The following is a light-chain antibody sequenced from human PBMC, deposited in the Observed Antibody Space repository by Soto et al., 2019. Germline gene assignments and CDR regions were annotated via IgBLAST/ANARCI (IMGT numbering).Light chain of an antibody. CDR3: QQRSSWPTT. Sequence: EIVLTRSPATLSLSRGERATLSCRASASVTSYLAWYQQKPGQAPRLLIYDTSNRATGIPARFSGSGSGTDFSLTISRLEPEDFAVYYCQQRSSWPTTFGGGTKVDI. J-gene: IGKJ4*01. CDR1: ASVTSY. CDR2: DTS. V-gene: IGKV3-11*01.